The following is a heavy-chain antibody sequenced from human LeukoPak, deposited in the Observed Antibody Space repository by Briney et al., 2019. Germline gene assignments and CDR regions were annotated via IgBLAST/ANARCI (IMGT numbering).Heavy chain of an antibody. CDR1: GGSISSGDYF. V-gene: IGHV4-30-4*01. CDR2: MYYSGST. J-gene: IGHJ5*02. Sequence: SETLSLTCTVSGGSISSGDYFWSWIRQPPGKGLEWIAYMYYSGSTYYNPSLTRRVTMSADPSKNPLSLKLSSVTAADTAVYYCARPYYYDSRIDPWGQGILVTVSS. CDR3: ARPYYYDSRIDP. D-gene: IGHD3-22*01.